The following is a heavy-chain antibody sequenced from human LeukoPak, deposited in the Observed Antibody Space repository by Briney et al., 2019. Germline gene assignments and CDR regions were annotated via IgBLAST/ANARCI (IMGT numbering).Heavy chain of an antibody. CDR3: AKEIHDYSDYPLDY. CDR2: IRYDGSNQ. J-gene: IGHJ4*02. V-gene: IGHV3-30*02. CDR1: GFTFSTYE. D-gene: IGHD4-11*01. Sequence: GGSLRLSCAASGFTFSTYELHWVRQAPGKGLEWVASIRYDGSNQYYADSVKGRFTISRDNSKSTLYLQMNSLRTDDTAVYYCAKEIHDYSDYPLDYWGQGTLVTVSS.